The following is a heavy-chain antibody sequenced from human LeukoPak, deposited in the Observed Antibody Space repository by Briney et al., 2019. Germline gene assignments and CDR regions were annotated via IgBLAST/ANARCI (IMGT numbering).Heavy chain of an antibody. V-gene: IGHV4-30-4*08. CDR3: ARDNGVAGNYYYYGMDV. D-gene: IGHD6-19*01. CDR1: GGSFSGYY. CDR2: IYYSGST. J-gene: IGHJ6*02. Sequence: SETLSLTCAVYGGSFSGYYWSWIRQPPGKGLEWIGYIYYSGSTYYNPSLKSRVTISVDTSKNQFSLKLSSVTAADTAVYYCARDNGVAGNYYYYGMDVWGQGTTVTVSS.